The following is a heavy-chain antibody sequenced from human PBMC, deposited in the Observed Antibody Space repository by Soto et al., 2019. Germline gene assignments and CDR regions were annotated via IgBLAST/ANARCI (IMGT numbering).Heavy chain of an antibody. Sequence: GGSLRLSCAASGFTFSSYAMSWVRQAPGKGLEWVSAISGSGGTTYYADSVKGRFTISRDNSKNTLYLQMNSLRAEDTAVYYCAINPRVGYTPGCYDYCGQGTLVTVYS. CDR2: ISGSGGTT. J-gene: IGHJ4*02. D-gene: IGHD6-19*01. CDR3: AINPRVGYTPGCYDY. CDR1: GFTFSSYA. V-gene: IGHV3-23*01.